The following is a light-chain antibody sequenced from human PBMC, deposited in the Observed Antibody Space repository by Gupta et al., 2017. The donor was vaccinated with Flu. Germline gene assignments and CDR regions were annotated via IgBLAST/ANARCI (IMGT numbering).Light chain of an antibody. CDR2: GND. Sequence: QSVLTQPPSASGTPGQRVTVSCSGSTSNIGRKSVNWYQRLPGTAPKLLTYGNDKRPSGVPDRFSASKSGTPASLDIRGLQSEDEAEYYCSPWDDSLSGLVFGGGTSMTVL. V-gene: IGLV1-44*01. CDR1: TSNIGRKS. CDR3: SPWDDSLSGLV. J-gene: IGLJ3*02.